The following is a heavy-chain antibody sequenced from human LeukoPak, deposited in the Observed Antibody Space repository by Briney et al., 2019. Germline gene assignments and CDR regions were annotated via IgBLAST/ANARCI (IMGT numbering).Heavy chain of an antibody. CDR2: IIPIFGTA. CDR3: AMDPYSSSWYFLFDY. J-gene: IGHJ4*02. D-gene: IGHD6-13*01. Sequence: SVKVSCKASGGTFSSYAISWVRQAPGQGLEWMGGIIPIFGTANYAQKFQGRVTITRDTSASTAYMELSSLRSEDTAVYYCAMDPYSSSWYFLFDYWGQGTLVTVSS. V-gene: IGHV1-69*05. CDR1: GGTFSSYA.